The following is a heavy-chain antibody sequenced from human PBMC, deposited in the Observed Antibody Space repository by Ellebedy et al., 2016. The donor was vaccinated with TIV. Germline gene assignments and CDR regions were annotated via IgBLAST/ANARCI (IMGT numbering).Heavy chain of an antibody. CDR2: IGTAGDT. J-gene: IGHJ3*02. CDR1: GFTFSSYD. D-gene: IGHD5-18*01. CDR3: ARAGLEQLWRSTPVGAFDI. Sequence: GESLKISCAASGFTFSSYDMHWVRQATGKGLEWVSAIGTAGDTYYPGSVKGRFTISRENAKNSLYLQMNSRRAGDTAVYYCARAGLEQLWRSTPVGAFDIWGQGTMVTVSS. V-gene: IGHV3-13*01.